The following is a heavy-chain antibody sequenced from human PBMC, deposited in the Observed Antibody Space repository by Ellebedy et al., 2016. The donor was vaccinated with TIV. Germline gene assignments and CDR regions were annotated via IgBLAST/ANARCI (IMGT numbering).Heavy chain of an antibody. D-gene: IGHD3-10*01. V-gene: IGHV1-69*13. Sequence: SVKVSXXASGGTFSSYAISWVRQAPGQGLEWMGGIIPIFGTANYAQKFQGRVTITADESTSTAYMELSSLRSEDTAVYYCARVANYYGSGMDVWGQGTTVTVSS. CDR2: IIPIFGTA. CDR3: ARVANYYGSGMDV. J-gene: IGHJ6*02. CDR1: GGTFSSYA.